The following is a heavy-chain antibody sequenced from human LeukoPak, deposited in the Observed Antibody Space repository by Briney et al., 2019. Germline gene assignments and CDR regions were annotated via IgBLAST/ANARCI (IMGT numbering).Heavy chain of an antibody. CDR3: ARGQGHCSGGTCYSKWVDY. V-gene: IGHV4-4*07. CDR2: IYTSGTT. J-gene: IGHJ4*02. Sequence: SETLSLTCTVSGVSISNYFWSWIRQPAGKGLEWIGRIYTSGTTNYNPSRKSRVTMSVDTSKNQFSLRLRSVTAADTAVYYCARGQGHCSGGTCYSKWVDYWGQGTLVTVSS. D-gene: IGHD2-15*01. CDR1: GVSISNYF.